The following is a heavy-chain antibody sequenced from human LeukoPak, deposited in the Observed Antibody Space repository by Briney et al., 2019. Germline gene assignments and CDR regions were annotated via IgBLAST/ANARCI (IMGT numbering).Heavy chain of an antibody. CDR3: VRDAYSSGWYNFDY. V-gene: IGHV4-38-2*02. CDR2: IYHSGSS. CDR1: GYSITSAYY. D-gene: IGHD6-19*01. J-gene: IGHJ4*02. Sequence: SETLSLTCTVSGYSITSAYYWGWIRQSPGKGLAWIGSIYHSGSSYYNPSLKSRVTISVDTSKNHFSLKLTSVTAADTAVYYCVRDAYSSGWYNFDYWGQGTLATVSS.